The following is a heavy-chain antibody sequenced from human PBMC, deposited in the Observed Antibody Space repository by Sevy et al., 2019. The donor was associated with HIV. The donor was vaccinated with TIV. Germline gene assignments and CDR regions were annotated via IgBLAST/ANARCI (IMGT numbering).Heavy chain of an antibody. D-gene: IGHD5-18*01. Sequence: ASVKVSCKASGYTFTSYGISWVRQAPGQGLEWMGWISAYNGNTNYAQKLQGRVTMTTDTSTSTAYMELRSLRSDDTAVYYCARHALTDTWFDYWGQGSLVTVSS. CDR3: ARHALTDTWFDY. CDR2: ISAYNGNT. J-gene: IGHJ4*02. CDR1: GYTFTSYG. V-gene: IGHV1-18*01.